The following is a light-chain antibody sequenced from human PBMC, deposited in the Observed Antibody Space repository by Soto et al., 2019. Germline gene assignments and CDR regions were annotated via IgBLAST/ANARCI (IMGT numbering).Light chain of an antibody. J-gene: IGKJ1*01. V-gene: IGKV1-39*01. CDR2: TAS. CDR1: QSIRTY. Sequence: DIQMTQSPSSLSASVGDRVTITCRASQSIRTYLNWYQQQPGIAPKLLIYTASTLQSGVPSRFSGSGSGTDFTLTISSLQPEDFATYYCQQYNSYSPWTFGQGTKVDIK. CDR3: QQYNSYSPWT.